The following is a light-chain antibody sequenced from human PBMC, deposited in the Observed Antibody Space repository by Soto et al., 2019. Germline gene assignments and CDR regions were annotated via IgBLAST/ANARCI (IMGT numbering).Light chain of an antibody. J-gene: IGKJ4*01. Sequence: EIVVTQSPATLSVSPGERATLSCRASQSVSTNLAWYQQKPGQAPRLLLYAASTRATGIPARFSGSGSGVEFTLTIDSLQSEDIGLYFCQQYNNWPLTFGGGTRV. CDR3: QQYNNWPLT. CDR1: QSVSTN. V-gene: IGKV3-15*01. CDR2: AAS.